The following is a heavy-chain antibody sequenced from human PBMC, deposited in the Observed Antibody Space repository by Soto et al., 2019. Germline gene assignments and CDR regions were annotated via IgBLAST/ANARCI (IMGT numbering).Heavy chain of an antibody. CDR3: AKALRSPVGLLTGYSFLPQH. D-gene: IGHD3-9*01. V-gene: IGHV3-23*01. CDR2: ISGSGGST. J-gene: IGHJ1*01. Sequence: PGGSLXLSCAASGFTFNSYAMSWVRQAPGKGLEWVSAISGSGGSTYYADSVKGRFTISRDNSKNTLYLQMNSLRAEDTAVYYCAKALRSPVGLLTGYSFLPQHWGQGTLVPVS. CDR1: GFTFNSYA.